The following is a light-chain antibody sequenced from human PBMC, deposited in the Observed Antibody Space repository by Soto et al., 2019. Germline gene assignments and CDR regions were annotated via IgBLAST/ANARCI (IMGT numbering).Light chain of an antibody. CDR2: DAS. V-gene: IGKV3-15*01. J-gene: IGKJ2*01. CDR3: QQYNNWPPYT. Sequence: EIVMTQSPATLSVSPGEGATLSCRASQSVSSALAWYQQKPGQAPRLLIYDASTRATGIPARFSGSGSGTEFTLTISSLQSEDLAVYYCQQYNNWPPYTFGQGTKLEIK. CDR1: QSVSSA.